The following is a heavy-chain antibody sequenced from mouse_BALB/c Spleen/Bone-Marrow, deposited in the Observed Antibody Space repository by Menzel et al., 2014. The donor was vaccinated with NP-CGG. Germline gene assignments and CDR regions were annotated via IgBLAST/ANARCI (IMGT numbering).Heavy chain of an antibody. Sequence: QVQLQQSGAELVKPGASVKLFRKASGYTFTSYYMYWVKQRPGQGLEWIGEINPSNGGTNFNEKFKSKATLTVDKSSSTAYMQLSSLTSEDSAVYYCTRSYYGNYFDVWGAGTTVTVSS. CDR1: GYTFTSYY. V-gene: IGHV1S81*02. D-gene: IGHD2-1*01. CDR3: TRSYYGNYFDV. CDR2: INPSNGGT. J-gene: IGHJ1*01.